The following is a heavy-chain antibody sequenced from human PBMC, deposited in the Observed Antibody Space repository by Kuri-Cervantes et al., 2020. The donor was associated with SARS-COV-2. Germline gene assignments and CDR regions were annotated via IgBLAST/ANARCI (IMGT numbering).Heavy chain of an antibody. CDR1: GGSISSYN. V-gene: IGHV4-59*12. D-gene: IGHD6-19*01. CDR3: ARDRWQWLVKEGAFDI. CDR2: IYYSGST. J-gene: IGHJ3*02. Sequence: ESLKISCTVSGGSISSYNWNWIRQPPGKGLEWIGYIYYSGSTNYNPSLKSRVTISVDTSKKQFSLKLSSVTAADTAVYYCARDRWQWLVKEGAFDIWGQGTMVTVSS.